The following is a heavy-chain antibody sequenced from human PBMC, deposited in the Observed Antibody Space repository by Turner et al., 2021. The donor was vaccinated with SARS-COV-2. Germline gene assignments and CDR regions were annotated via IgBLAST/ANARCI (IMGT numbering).Heavy chain of an antibody. CDR2: FNHRETT. V-gene: IGHV4-34*01. D-gene: IGHD3-16*02. CDR1: GGSFSVYS. J-gene: IGHJ4*02. CDR3: ARIKDYDSLWGTYRYSDY. Sequence: QVQLQQWGAGLLKPSETLSLTCAVFGGSFSVYSWSWIRQPPGKGLEWIGEFNHRETTNYSPSLKSRVTISVDTSKNQFSLRLSSVTAADTAVYCCARIKDYDSLWGTYRYSDYWGQGILVTVSS.